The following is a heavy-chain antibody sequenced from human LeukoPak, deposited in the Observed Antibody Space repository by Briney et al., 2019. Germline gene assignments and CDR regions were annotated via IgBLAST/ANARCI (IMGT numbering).Heavy chain of an antibody. D-gene: IGHD3-22*01. CDR3: ARQVYDSSGYSTDFDY. V-gene: IGHV4-39*01. CDR2: IYYSGST. J-gene: IGHJ4*02. CDR1: GGSISSGSYY. Sequence: PSETLSLTCTVSGGSISSGSYYWGWIRQPPGKGLEWIGTIYYSGSTYYNPSLKSRVTISVDTSKNQFSLKLSSVTAADTAVYYCARQVYDSSGYSTDFDYWGRGTLVTVSS.